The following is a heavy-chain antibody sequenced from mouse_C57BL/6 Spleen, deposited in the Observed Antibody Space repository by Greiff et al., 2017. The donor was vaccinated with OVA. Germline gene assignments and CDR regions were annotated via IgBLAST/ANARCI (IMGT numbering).Heavy chain of an antibody. D-gene: IGHD4-1*01. Sequence: VHLVESGPGLVQPSQSLSITCTVSGFSFTSYGVHWVRQPPGKGLEWLGVIWSGGSTDYNAAFISRLSISKDNSKSQVFFKMNSLQADDTAIYYCATLGYFDYWGQGTTLTVSS. V-gene: IGHV2-4*01. CDR3: ATLGYFDY. CDR1: GFSFTSYG. CDR2: IWSGGST. J-gene: IGHJ2*01.